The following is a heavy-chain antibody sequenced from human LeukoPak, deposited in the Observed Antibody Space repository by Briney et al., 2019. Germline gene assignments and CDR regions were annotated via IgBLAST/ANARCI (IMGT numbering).Heavy chain of an antibody. V-gene: IGHV1-2*02. J-gene: IGHJ4*02. CDR1: GYTFTGYY. D-gene: IGHD3-10*01. Sequence: AASVKVSCKASGYTFTGYYMHWVRQAPGQGLEWMGWINPNSGGTNYAQKFQGRVTMTRDTSISTAYMELSRLRSDDTAVYYCASAGRGVVPPPGAFDYGGRGPLAPVPS. CDR3: ASAGRGVVPPPGAFDY. CDR2: INPNSGGT.